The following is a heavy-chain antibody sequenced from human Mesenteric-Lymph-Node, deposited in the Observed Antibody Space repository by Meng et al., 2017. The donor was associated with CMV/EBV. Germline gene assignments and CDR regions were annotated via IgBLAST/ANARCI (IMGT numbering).Heavy chain of an antibody. CDR3: AKVGGFDYDSSGYYGLNS. CDR1: GYTFTGHY. J-gene: IGHJ4*02. Sequence: ASVKVSCKASGYTFTGHYMHWVRQAPGQGLEWMGWINPNTGGTHYAQEFQGRVTMTRDTSISTAYMELSRLRSDDTALYYCAKVGGFDYDSSGYYGLNSWGQGTLVTVSS. D-gene: IGHD3-22*01. V-gene: IGHV1-2*02. CDR2: INPNTGGT.